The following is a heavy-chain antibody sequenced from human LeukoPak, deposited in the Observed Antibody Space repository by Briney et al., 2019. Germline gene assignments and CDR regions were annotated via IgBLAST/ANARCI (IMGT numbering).Heavy chain of an antibody. V-gene: IGHV4-59*01. CDR2: IYYSGST. CDR3: ARSIQERAVRQDAFDF. J-gene: IGHJ3*01. Sequence: SETLSLTCTVSGGSISSYYWSWIRQPPGKGLEWIGYIYYSGSTNYNPSLKSRVTISVDTSKNQFSLKLSSVTAEDSAVYYCARSIQERAVRQDAFDFWGQGTMVTVSS. CDR1: GGSISSYY. D-gene: IGHD2-21*01.